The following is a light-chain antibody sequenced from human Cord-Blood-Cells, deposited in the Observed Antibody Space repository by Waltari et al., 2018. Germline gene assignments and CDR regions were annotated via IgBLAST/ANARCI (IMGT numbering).Light chain of an antibody. CDR3: QQYNNWPRWT. Sequence: EIVMTQSPATLSVSPGERATLSCRASQRVSSNLAGYQQKPGQAPRLLIYGASTRATGIPARFSGSGSGTEFTLTISSLQSEDFAVYYCQQYNNWPRWTFGQGTKVEIK. J-gene: IGKJ1*01. V-gene: IGKV3-15*01. CDR1: QRVSSN. CDR2: GAS.